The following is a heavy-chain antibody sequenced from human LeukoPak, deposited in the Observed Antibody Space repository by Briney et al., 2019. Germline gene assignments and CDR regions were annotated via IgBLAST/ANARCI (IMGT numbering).Heavy chain of an antibody. V-gene: IGHV3-7*01. CDR2: IKQDGSVK. D-gene: IGHD1-26*01. Sequence: GGSLRLSCAASGFTFITYWISWVRQAPGRGLEWVANIKQDGSVKYYVDSVKGRFTISRDSAKNSLYLQMNSLRAEDTAVYYCARHYSGAYGLGYWGQGTLVTVSS. CDR3: ARHYSGAYGLGY. CDR1: GFTFITYW. J-gene: IGHJ4*02.